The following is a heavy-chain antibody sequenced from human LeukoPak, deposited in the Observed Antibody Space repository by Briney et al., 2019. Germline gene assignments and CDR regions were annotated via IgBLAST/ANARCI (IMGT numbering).Heavy chain of an antibody. Sequence: PSQTLSLTCTVSGGSISSGDYYWSWIRQPPGKGLEWIGYIYYSGSTYYNPSLKSRVTISVDTSKNQFSLKLSSVTAADTAVYYCAREVVKDCGGDCYWNWSDPWGQGTLVTVSS. CDR2: IYYSGST. V-gene: IGHV4-30-4*01. CDR3: AREVVKDCGGDCYWNWSDP. CDR1: GGSISSGDYY. J-gene: IGHJ5*02. D-gene: IGHD2-21*02.